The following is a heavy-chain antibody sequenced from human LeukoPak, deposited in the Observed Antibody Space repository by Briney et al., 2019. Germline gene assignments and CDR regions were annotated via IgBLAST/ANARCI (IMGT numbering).Heavy chain of an antibody. Sequence: TGGSLRLSCAASGFTFSSYGMHWVRQAPGKGLEWVAVISYDGSNKYYADSVKGRFTISRDNSKNTLYLQMNSLRAEDTAVYYCAKEPYSSSWYFDYWGQGTLVTVSS. J-gene: IGHJ4*02. CDR3: AKEPYSSSWYFDY. CDR2: ISYDGSNK. D-gene: IGHD6-13*01. V-gene: IGHV3-30*18. CDR1: GFTFSSYG.